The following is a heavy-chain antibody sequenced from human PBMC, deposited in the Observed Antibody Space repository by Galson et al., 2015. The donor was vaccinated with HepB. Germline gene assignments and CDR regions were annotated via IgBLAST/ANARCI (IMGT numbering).Heavy chain of an antibody. D-gene: IGHD6-13*01. V-gene: IGHV3-21*01. CDR3: ARSRSSWSYYYFDY. Sequence: SLRLSCAASGFTFSSYSMNWVRQAPGKGLEWVSSISSSSSYIYYADSVKGRFTISRDNAKNSLYLQMNSLRAEDTAVYYCARSRSSWSYYYFDYWGQGTLVTVSS. CDR2: ISSSSSYI. J-gene: IGHJ4*02. CDR1: GFTFSSYS.